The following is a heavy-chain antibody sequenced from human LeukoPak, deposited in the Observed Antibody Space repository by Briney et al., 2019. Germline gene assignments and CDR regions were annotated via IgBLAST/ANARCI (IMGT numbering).Heavy chain of an antibody. CDR2: ISSSSRYI. CDR3: ARYSGTYGDAFDI. Sequence: GGSLRLSCGASGFTFSGYNMNWVRQAPGKGLEWVSSISSSSRYIFYADSMKGRFNISRDNAKNSLYLQMNSLRVEDTAVYYCARYSGTYGDAFDIWGQGTMVTVSS. D-gene: IGHD1-26*01. CDR1: GFTFSGYN. V-gene: IGHV3-21*01. J-gene: IGHJ3*02.